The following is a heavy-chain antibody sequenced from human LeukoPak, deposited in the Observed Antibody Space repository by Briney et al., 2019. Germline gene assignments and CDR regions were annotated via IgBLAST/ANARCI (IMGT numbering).Heavy chain of an antibody. D-gene: IGHD4-17*01. CDR3: ARGTVTNDY. CDR1: GGSFSGYY. J-gene: IGHJ4*02. V-gene: IGHV4-34*01. CDR2: INHSGST. Sequence: SETLSLTCAVYGGSFSGYYWGWIRQPPGKGLEWIGEINHSGSTNYNPSLKSRVTISVDTSKNQFSLKLSSVTAADTAVYYCARGTVTNDYWGQGTLVTVSS.